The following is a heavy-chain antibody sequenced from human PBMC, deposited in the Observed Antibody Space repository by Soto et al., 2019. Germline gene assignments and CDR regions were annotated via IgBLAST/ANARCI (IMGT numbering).Heavy chain of an antibody. Sequence: QVQLVQSGAEVKKPGSSVKVSCKASGGTFSSYAISWVRQAPGQGLEWMGGIIPIFGTANYAQKFQGRVTITADESTSTAYMELSSLRSEDTAVYYCARDGYCSGFSCYHGDYWGQGTLVTVSS. D-gene: IGHD2-15*01. J-gene: IGHJ4*02. V-gene: IGHV1-69*01. CDR2: IIPIFGTA. CDR1: GGTFSSYA. CDR3: ARDGYCSGFSCYHGDY.